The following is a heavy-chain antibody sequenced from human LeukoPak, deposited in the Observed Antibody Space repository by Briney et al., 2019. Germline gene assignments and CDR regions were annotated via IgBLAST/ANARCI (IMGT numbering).Heavy chain of an antibody. CDR3: ARDIRLGSYYYDSSGYYYAY. V-gene: IGHV1-18*01. D-gene: IGHD3-22*01. CDR2: ISAYNGNT. J-gene: IGHJ4*02. Sequence: ASVKVSCKASGYTFTSYGISWVRQAPGQGLEWMGWISAYNGNTNYAQKLQGRVTMTTDTSTSTAYMELRSLRSDDTAVYYRARDIRLGSYYYDSSGYYYAYWGQGTLVTVSS. CDR1: GYTFTSYG.